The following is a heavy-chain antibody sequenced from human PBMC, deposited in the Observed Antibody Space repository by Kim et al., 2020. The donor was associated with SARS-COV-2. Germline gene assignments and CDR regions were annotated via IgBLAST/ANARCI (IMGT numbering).Heavy chain of an antibody. D-gene: IGHD3-22*01. CDR2: INPSGGST. J-gene: IGHJ4*02. CDR3: ARDGPLPSGYCGLDY. Sequence: ASVKVSCKASGCTFTSYYMHWVRQAPGQGLEWMGIINPSGGSTSYAQKFQGRVTMTRDTSTSTVYMELSSLRSEDTAVYYCARDGPLPSGYCGLDYWGQGTLVTVSS. V-gene: IGHV1-46*01. CDR1: GCTFTSYY.